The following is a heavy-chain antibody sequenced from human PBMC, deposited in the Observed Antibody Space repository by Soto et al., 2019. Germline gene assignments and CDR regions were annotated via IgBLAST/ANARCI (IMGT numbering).Heavy chain of an antibody. J-gene: IGHJ6*02. CDR2: MSPNSGNT. CDR3: GRRGYSSSWYYYYYYGMDV. Sequence: QVQLVQSGAEVKKPGASVKVSCKASGYTFTSYDINWVRQATGQGLEWMGWMSPNSGNTGYAQKFQCRVTMTRNTSISTAYMEVSSLRSEDPSVYYCGRRGYSSSWYYYYYYGMDVWGQGTTVTVSS. D-gene: IGHD6-13*01. CDR1: GYTFTSYD. V-gene: IGHV1-8*01.